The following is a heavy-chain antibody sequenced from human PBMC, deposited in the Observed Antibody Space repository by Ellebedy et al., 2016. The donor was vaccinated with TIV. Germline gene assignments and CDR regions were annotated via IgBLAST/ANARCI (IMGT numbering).Heavy chain of an antibody. CDR1: GYNFTSYD. V-gene: IGHV1-8*01. D-gene: IGHD4-23*01. CDR2: MNPNSGNT. J-gene: IGHJ3*01. CDR3: ARAQEYNGNADDPFES. Sequence: AASVKVSCKASGYNFTSYDINWVRQATGQGLEWMGWMNPNSGNTGYAQKFQGRVTMTRNTSISTAYMELSSLRSEDTAVYYCARAQEYNGNADDPFESWGQGTMVTVSS.